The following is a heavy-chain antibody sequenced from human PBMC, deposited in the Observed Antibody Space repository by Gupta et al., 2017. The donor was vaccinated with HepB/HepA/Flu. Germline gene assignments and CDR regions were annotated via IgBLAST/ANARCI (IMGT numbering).Heavy chain of an antibody. D-gene: IGHD2-15*01. CDR2: IYYTGST. J-gene: IGHJ4*02. V-gene: IGHV4-59*01. CDR3: VSAPNLNYFDF. CDR1: GGSITSYH. Sequence: QVQLQESGPGLVKPSETLSLTCTVSGGSITSYHWSWIRQPPGKGLEWIGYIYYTGSTNYNPSLKSRVTISVDTSKNQFSLKLSSVTAADTAIYYCVSAPNLNYFDFWGQGPLVTVSS.